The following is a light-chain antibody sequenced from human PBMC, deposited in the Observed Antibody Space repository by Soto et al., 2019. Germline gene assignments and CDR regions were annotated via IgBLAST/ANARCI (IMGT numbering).Light chain of an antibody. CDR2: AAS. CDR1: QSISSY. V-gene: IGKV1-39*01. J-gene: IGKJ4*01. Sequence: DIQMTQSPSSLSASVGDRVTITCRASQSISSYLNWYQQKPGKAPKLLIYAASSLQGGVPSRFSGSGSGTDFTLTISSLQREDCAIYYFQQSSITVLTFGGGTKVEIK. CDR3: QQSSITVLT.